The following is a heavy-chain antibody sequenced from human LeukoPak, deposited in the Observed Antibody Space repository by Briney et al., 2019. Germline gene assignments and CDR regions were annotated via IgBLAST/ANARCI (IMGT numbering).Heavy chain of an antibody. D-gene: IGHD6-13*01. CDR3: ARDRMPAAAGTRIDY. J-gene: IGHJ4*02. CDR1: GYTFTSYG. CDR2: ISAYNGNT. Sequence: ASVTVSCKASGYTFTSYGISWVRQAPGQGLEWMGWISAYNGNTNYAQKLQGRVTMTTDTSTSTAYMELRSLRSDDTAVYYCARDRMPAAAGTRIDYWGQGTLVTVSS. V-gene: IGHV1-18*01.